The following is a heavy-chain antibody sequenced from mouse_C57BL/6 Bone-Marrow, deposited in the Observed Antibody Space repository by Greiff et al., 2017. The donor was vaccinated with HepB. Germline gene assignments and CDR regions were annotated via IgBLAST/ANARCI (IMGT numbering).Heavy chain of an antibody. D-gene: IGHD2-3*01. Sequence: QVQLKQSGAELVRPGASVKLSCKASGYTFTDYYINWVKQRPGQGLEWIARIYPGSGNTYYNEKFKGKATLTAEKSSSTAYMQLSSLTSEDSAVYFCASWGEDGPSFDYWGQGTTLTVSS. J-gene: IGHJ2*01. CDR2: IYPGSGNT. CDR3: ASWGEDGPSFDY. CDR1: GYTFTDYY. V-gene: IGHV1-76*01.